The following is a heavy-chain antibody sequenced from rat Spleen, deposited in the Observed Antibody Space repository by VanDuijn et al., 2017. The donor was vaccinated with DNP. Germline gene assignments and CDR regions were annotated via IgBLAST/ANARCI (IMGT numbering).Heavy chain of an antibody. CDR2: ISYDGGNT. J-gene: IGHJ2*01. CDR3: ARGGLYYFDY. V-gene: IGHV5-20*01. Sequence: EVQLVESGGGLVQPGTSLKLSCAASGFTFSDYYMAWVRQAPTKGLEWVAYISYDGGNTYYGDSVKGRLTVSRDNAKSTLYLQMDSLRSEDTATYYCARGGLYYFDYWGQGVMVTVSS. CDR1: GFTFSDYY. D-gene: IGHD1-11*01.